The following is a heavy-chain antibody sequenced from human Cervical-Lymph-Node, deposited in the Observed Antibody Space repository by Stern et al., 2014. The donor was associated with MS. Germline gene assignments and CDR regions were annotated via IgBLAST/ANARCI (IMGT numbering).Heavy chain of an antibody. CDR3: ARQTDDSGWYGDYFDS. CDR2: IYYSGST. Sequence: HLQLQESGPGLVRPSETLSLTCSVSGASISTSRHYWGWIRQPPGKGLEWIGSIYYSGSTYYNPSLKSRLTVPVDKPKTRSPLKLRSVTATDTAVYYCARQTDDSGWYGDYFDSWGQGTLVTVSS. J-gene: IGHJ4*02. D-gene: IGHD6-19*01. CDR1: GASISTSRHY. V-gene: IGHV4-39*01.